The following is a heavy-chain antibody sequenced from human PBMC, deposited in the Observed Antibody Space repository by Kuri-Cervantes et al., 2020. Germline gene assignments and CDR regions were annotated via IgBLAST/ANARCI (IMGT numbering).Heavy chain of an antibody. CDR3: ARGSSRAVRVDY. CDR2: INHSGST. Sequence: SETLSLTCAVYGGSFSGYYWSWIRQPPGKGLEWIGEINHSGSTNYNPSLKSRVTISVDTSKNQFSLKLSSVTAADTAVYYCARGSSRAVRVDYWGQGTLVTVSS. D-gene: IGHD6-6*01. CDR1: GGSFSGYY. J-gene: IGHJ4*02. V-gene: IGHV4-34*01.